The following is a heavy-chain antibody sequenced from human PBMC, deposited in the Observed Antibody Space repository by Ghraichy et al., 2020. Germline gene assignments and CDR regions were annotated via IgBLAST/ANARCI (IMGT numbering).Heavy chain of an antibody. Sequence: LSLTCAASGFTFSSYSMNWVRQAPGKGLEWVSSISSSSSYIYYADSVKGRFTISRDNAKNSLYLQMNSLRAEDTAVYYCARDHGGKYYDFWSGYFDLDYWGQGTLVTVSS. V-gene: IGHV3-21*01. CDR3: ARDHGGKYYDFWSGYFDLDY. CDR2: ISSSSSYI. D-gene: IGHD3-3*01. J-gene: IGHJ4*02. CDR1: GFTFSSYS.